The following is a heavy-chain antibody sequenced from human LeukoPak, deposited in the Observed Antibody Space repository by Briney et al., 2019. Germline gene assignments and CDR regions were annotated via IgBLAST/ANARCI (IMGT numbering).Heavy chain of an antibody. Sequence: GGSLRLSCAASEFTFSNYVMTWVRQAPGKGLEWVSALSAGNMYTYYADSVRGRFTISSDNSKSTLYLEMNSLRAEDTAVYYCARGTTLKPFDYWGQGTLVTVSS. CDR1: EFTFSNYV. V-gene: IGHV3-23*01. D-gene: IGHD4-11*01. CDR3: ARGTTLKPFDY. CDR2: LSAGNMYT. J-gene: IGHJ4*02.